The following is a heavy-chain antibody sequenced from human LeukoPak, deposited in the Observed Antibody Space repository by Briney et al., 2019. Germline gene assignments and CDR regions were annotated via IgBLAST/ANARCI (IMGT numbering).Heavy chain of an antibody. D-gene: IGHD2-15*01. CDR1: GFTFSSYG. J-gene: IGHJ6*03. CDR2: INSNGGST. Sequence: QPGGSLRLSCAASGFTFSSYGMHWVRQAPGKGLEYVSDINSNGGSTYYANSVKGRFTISRDNSKNTLYLQMGSLRVEDMAVYYCARVVRDKDTLPHYYLDVWGKGTTVTISS. V-gene: IGHV3-64*01. CDR3: ARVVRDKDTLPHYYLDV.